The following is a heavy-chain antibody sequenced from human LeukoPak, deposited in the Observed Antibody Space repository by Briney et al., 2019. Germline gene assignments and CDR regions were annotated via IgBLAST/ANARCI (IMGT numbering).Heavy chain of an antibody. V-gene: IGHV4-30-2*01. D-gene: IGHD1-26*01. CDR2: IYHSGST. Sequence: PSQTLSLTCTVSGGSISSGGYYWSWIRQPPGKGLEWIGYIYHSGSTYYNPSLKSRVTISVDRSKNQFSLKLSSVTAADTAVYYCARVGATPAILDYWGQGTLVTVSS. CDR1: GGSISSGGYY. CDR3: ARVGATPAILDY. J-gene: IGHJ4*02.